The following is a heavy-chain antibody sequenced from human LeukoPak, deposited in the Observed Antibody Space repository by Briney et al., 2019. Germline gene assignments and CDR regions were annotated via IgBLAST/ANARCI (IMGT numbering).Heavy chain of an antibody. CDR2: INHSGST. J-gene: IGHJ5*02. V-gene: IGHV4-34*01. D-gene: IGHD1-26*01. CDR1: GGSFSGYY. CDR3: ARDVMGATQPHWFDP. Sequence: SETLSLTCAVYGGSFSGYYWSWIRQPPGKGLEWIGEINHSGSTNYNPSLKSRVTISVDTSKNQFSLKLSSVTAADTAVYYCARDVMGATQPHWFDPWGLGTLVTVSS.